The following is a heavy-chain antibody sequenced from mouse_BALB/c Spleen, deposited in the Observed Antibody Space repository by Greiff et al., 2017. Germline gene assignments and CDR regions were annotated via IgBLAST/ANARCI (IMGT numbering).Heavy chain of an antibody. CDR1: GFTFSNYW. J-gene: IGHJ4*01. CDR2: IRLKSNNYAT. Sequence: EVQLQESGGGLVQPGGSMKLSCVASGFTFSNYWMNWVRQSPEKGLEWVAEIRLKSNNYATHYAESVKGRFTISRDDSKSSVYLQMNNLRAEDTGIYYCTRENYYGSSYYAMDYWGQGTSVTVSS. V-gene: IGHV6-6*02. CDR3: TRENYYGSSYYAMDY. D-gene: IGHD1-1*01.